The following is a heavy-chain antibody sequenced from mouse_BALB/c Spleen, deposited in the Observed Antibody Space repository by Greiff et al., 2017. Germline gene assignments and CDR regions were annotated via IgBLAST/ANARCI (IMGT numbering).Heavy chain of an antibody. CDR2: ISSGGSYT. V-gene: IGHV5-6-4*01. CDR3: TRDTTATCFDY. J-gene: IGHJ2*01. D-gene: IGHD1-2*01. Sequence: EVKLMESGGGLVKPGGSLKLSCAASGFTFSSYTMSWVRQTPEKRLEWVATISSGGSYTYYPDSVKGRFTISRDNAKNTLYLQMSSLKSEDTAMYYCTRDTTATCFDYWGQGTTLTVSS. CDR1: GFTFSSYT.